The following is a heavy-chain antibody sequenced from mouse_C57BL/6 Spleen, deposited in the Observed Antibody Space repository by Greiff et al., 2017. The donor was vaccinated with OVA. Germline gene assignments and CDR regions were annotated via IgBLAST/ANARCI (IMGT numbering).Heavy chain of an antibody. CDR3: ARSPITTVVARGMDY. J-gene: IGHJ4*01. D-gene: IGHD1-1*01. CDR2: IYPGDGDT. CDR1: GYAFSSYW. Sequence: QVQLQQSGAELVKPGASVKISCKASGYAFSSYWMNWVKQRPGKGLEWIGQIYPGDGDTNYNGKFKGKATLTADKSSSTAYMQLSSLTSEDSAVYFCARSPITTVVARGMDYWGQGTSVTVSS. V-gene: IGHV1-80*01.